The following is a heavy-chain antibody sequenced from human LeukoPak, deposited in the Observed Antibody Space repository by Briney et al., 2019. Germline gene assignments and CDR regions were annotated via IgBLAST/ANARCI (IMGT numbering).Heavy chain of an antibody. CDR1: GFTFSSYA. CDR3: ARDKKEWFNYYYGMDV. V-gene: IGHV3-30-3*01. D-gene: IGHD3-3*01. Sequence: GGSLRLSCAASGFTFSSYAMHWVRQAPGKGLEWVAVISYDGSNKYYADSVKGRFTISRDNSKNTLYLQMNSLRAEDTAVYYCARDKKEWFNYYYGMDVWGQGTTVTVSS. CDR2: ISYDGSNK. J-gene: IGHJ6*02.